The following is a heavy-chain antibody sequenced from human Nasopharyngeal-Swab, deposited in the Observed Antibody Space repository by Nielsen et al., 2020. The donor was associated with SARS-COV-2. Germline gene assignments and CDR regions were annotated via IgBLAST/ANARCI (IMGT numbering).Heavy chain of an antibody. Sequence: GESLKISCAASGFTFSSYGMHWVRQAPGKGLEWVAVISYDGSNKYYADSVKGRFTISRDNSKNTLYLQMNSLRAEDTAVYYCANIMGYCSGGSCHDYWGQGTLVTVSS. J-gene: IGHJ4*02. CDR1: GFTFSSYG. V-gene: IGHV3-30*18. CDR2: ISYDGSNK. D-gene: IGHD2-15*01. CDR3: ANIMGYCSGGSCHDY.